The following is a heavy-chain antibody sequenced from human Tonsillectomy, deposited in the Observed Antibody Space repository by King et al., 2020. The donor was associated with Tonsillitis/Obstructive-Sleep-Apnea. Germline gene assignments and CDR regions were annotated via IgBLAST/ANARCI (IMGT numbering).Heavy chain of an antibody. CDR1: GYSFTSYW. J-gene: IGHJ4*02. V-gene: IGHV5-51*01. CDR2: IYPVDSDT. D-gene: IGHD3-10*01. Sequence: QLVQSGAEVKKPGESLKISCKGSGYSFTSYWICWVRQIPGKGLEWMGIIYPVDSDTRYSPSFQGQVTISAAKSISTAYLQWSSLKASDTAMYYCARRLWFRESYYFDYWGQGTLVTVSS. CDR3: ARRLWFRESYYFDY.